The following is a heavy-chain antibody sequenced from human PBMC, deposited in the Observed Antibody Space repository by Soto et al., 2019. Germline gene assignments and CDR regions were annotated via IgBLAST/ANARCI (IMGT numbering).Heavy chain of an antibody. Sequence: QITLKESGPTLVKPTQTLTLTCTFSGFSLSSSGVGVGWIRQPPGKALEWLTFIYWDDDKRYSPSLKSRRTITKDTSKNQAVLTLTNRDPVDTATYYCARLVVAGSTYYFDSWGQGTLLTVSS. D-gene: IGHD2-15*01. J-gene: IGHJ4*02. CDR2: IYWDDDK. V-gene: IGHV2-5*02. CDR1: GFSLSSSGVG. CDR3: ARLVVAGSTYYFDS.